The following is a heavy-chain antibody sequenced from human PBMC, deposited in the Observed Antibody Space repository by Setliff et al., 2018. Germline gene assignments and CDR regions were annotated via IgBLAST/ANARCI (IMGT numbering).Heavy chain of an antibody. Sequence: PSETLSLTCTVSGGSISSRSYYWGWIRQPPGKGLEWIGRIHTGGSTNYSPTLGGRVIISLDRSENRFSLRLSSVTAADTAVYYCRLWSHDYHNDYWGQGTLVTVSS. V-gene: IGHV4-39*07. J-gene: IGHJ4*02. D-gene: IGHD3-16*01. CDR3: RLWSHDYHNDY. CDR2: IHTGGST. CDR1: GGSISSRSYY.